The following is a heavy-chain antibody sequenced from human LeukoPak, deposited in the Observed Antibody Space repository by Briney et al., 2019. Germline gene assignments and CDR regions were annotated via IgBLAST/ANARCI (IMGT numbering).Heavy chain of an antibody. D-gene: IGHD6-19*01. J-gene: IGHJ3*02. CDR1: GYTFTSYD. CDR3: ARGTSYSSGWADAFDI. CDR2: MNPNSGNT. V-gene: IGHV1-8*03. Sequence: SVRVSCKASGYTFTSYDINWVRQATGQGLEWMGWMNPNSGNTGYAQKFQGRVTITRNTSISTANMELSSLRSEDTAVYYCARGTSYSSGWADAFDIWGQGTMVTVSS.